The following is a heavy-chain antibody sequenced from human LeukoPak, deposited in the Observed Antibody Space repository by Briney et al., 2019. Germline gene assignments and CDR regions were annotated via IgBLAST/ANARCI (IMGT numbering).Heavy chain of an antibody. CDR3: AKSSGWDLDAFDI. V-gene: IGHV4-34*01. J-gene: IGHJ3*02. Sequence: PSETLSLTCAVYGESFSGYYWGWIRQPPGKGLEWIGNIYYSGSTYYNPSLESRVTMSLDTSKNQFSLKLSSVTAADTAVYYCAKSSGWDLDAFDIWGQGTMVTVSS. D-gene: IGHD6-19*01. CDR2: IYYSGST. CDR1: GESFSGYY.